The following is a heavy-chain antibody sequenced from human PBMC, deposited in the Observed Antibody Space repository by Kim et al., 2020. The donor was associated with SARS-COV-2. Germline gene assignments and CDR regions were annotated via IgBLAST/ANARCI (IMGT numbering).Heavy chain of an antibody. D-gene: IGHD3-10*01. Sequence: GGSLRLSCAASGFSFSNTAMTWVRQAPGKGLEWVSSIGGDGKTWYANSVRGRFTISRDNSNNTIYLQIRGMRVVDTAVYFCAKDVFLWQHDFWVQGTLVT. V-gene: IGHV3-23*01. J-gene: IGHJ4*02. CDR2: SIGGDGKT. CDR1: GFSFSNTA. CDR3: AKDVFLWQHDF.